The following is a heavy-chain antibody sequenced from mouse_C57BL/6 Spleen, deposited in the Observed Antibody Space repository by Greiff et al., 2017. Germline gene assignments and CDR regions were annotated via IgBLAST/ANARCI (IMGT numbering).Heavy chain of an antibody. D-gene: IGHD2-5*01. CDR1: GYTFTDYE. Sequence: QVQLQQSGAELVRPGASVTLSCKASGYTFTDYEMHWVKQTPVHGLEWIGAIDPETGGTAYNQKFKGKAILTADKSSSTAYMELRSLTSEDSAVYYCTRYNSNYLLDYWGQGTTLTVSS. J-gene: IGHJ2*01. V-gene: IGHV1-15*01. CDR3: TRYNSNYLLDY. CDR2: IDPETGGT.